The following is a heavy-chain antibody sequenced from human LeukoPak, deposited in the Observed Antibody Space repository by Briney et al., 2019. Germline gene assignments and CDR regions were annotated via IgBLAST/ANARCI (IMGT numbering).Heavy chain of an antibody. V-gene: IGHV4-61*02. D-gene: IGHD1-26*01. Sequence: SETLSLTCTVSGGSISSGSHYWSWIRQPAGKGLEWIGRIYTSGSTNYNPSLKSRVTISVDRSKNQFSLKLSSVTAADTAVYYCARTHHELLYSGSSYFDYWGQGTLVTVSS. CDR1: GGSISSGSHY. CDR3: ARTHHELLYSGSSYFDY. CDR2: IYTSGST. J-gene: IGHJ4*02.